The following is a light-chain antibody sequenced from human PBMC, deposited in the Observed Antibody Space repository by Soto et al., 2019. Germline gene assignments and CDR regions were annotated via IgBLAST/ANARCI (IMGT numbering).Light chain of an antibody. CDR2: EGT. Sequence: QSALTQPASVSGSPGQSITISCTGTSSDVGTYNLVSWYQQHPGKAPKLMVYEGTKRPSGVSNRFSGSKSGNTASLTISGLQAEDEADYYCCSYVGISTYVFGTGTKVTVL. V-gene: IGLV2-23*01. CDR3: CSYVGISTYV. CDR1: SSDVGTYNL. J-gene: IGLJ1*01.